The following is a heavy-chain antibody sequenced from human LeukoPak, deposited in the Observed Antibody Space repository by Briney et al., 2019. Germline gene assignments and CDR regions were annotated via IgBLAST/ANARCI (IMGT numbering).Heavy chain of an antibody. CDR1: RCTYLQYG. Sequence: DRSLTLSLPSCRCTYLQYGRHGLGQARGKEGAWVGVISYDGSNKYYADCVKGRFTISRDSSKITLYLQMNRRRAEDTAVYYCAKDGGYSSSWSKLDYWGQRTLVTVSA. V-gene: IGHV3-30*18. D-gene: IGHD6-13*01. CDR2: ISYDGSNK. J-gene: IGHJ4*02. CDR3: AKDGGYSSSWSKLDY.